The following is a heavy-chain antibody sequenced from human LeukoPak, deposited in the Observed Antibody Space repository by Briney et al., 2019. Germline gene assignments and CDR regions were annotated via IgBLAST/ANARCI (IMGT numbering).Heavy chain of an antibody. CDR1: GYTCTSYD. J-gene: IGHJ3*02. CDR3: ARVRPGYTRRITIFGVVTKGDAFDI. CDR2: MNPNSGNT. Sequence: GASVKVSCKASGYTCTSYDINWVRQATGQGLEWMGWMNPNSGNTGYAQKFQGRVTITRNTSISTAYMELSSLRSEDTAVYYCARVRPGYTRRITIFGVVTKGDAFDIWGQGTMVTVSS. D-gene: IGHD3-3*01. V-gene: IGHV1-8*03.